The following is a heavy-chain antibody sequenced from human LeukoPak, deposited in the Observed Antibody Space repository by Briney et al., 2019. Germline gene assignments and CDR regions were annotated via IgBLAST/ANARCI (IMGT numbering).Heavy chain of an antibody. J-gene: IGHJ4*02. V-gene: IGHV3-9*01. CDR1: GFTFDDYA. Sequence: GGSLRLSCAASGFTFDDYAMHWVRQAPGKGLEWVSGISWNSGSIGYADSVKGRFTISRDNAKNSLYLQMNSLRAEDTALYYCAKGRGGDGYNLFDYWGQGTLVTVPS. CDR2: ISWNSGSI. CDR3: AKGRGGDGYNLFDY. D-gene: IGHD5-24*01.